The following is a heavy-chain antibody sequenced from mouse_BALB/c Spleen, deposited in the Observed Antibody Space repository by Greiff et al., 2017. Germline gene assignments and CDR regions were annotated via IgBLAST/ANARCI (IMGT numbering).Heavy chain of an antibody. CDR3: AREGIYYYGSSYVGFAY. D-gene: IGHD1-1*01. J-gene: IGHJ3*01. Sequence: VQLKESGPELVKPGASVKMCKASGYTFTSYVMHWVKQKPGQGLEWIGYINPYNDGTKYNEKFKGKATLTSDKSSSTAYMELSSLTSEDSAVYYCAREGIYYYGSSYVGFAYWGQGTLVTVSA. V-gene: IGHV1-14*01. CDR1: GYTFTSYV. CDR2: INPYNDGT.